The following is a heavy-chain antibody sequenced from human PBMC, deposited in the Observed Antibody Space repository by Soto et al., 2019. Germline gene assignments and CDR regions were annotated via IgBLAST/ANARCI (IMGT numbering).Heavy chain of an antibody. CDR2: IYYSGST. V-gene: IGHV4-59*08. J-gene: IGHJ4*02. CDR1: GGSISSYY. D-gene: IGHD6-19*01. CDR3: ARLTGIAVAGPPDY. Sequence: PSETLSLTCTVSGGSISSYYWSWIRQPPGKGLEWIGYIYYSGSTNYNPSLKSRVTISVDTSKNQFSLKLSSVTAADTAVYYCARLTGIAVAGPPDYWGQGTLVTVS.